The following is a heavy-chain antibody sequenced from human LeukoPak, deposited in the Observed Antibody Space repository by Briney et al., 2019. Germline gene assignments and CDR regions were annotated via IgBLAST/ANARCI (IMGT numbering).Heavy chain of an antibody. CDR1: GDSISSYY. J-gene: IGHJ5*02. V-gene: IGHV4-59*08. D-gene: IGHD4-23*01. CDR3: ARSGRGGNENWFDP. Sequence: SETLSLTCSVSGDSISSYYWSWIRQPPGKGLEWIGYIYYSGSTSYNPSLKSRVTISVDTSKNHFALNRKSVTAADTAVYYCARSGRGGNENWFDPWGQGTLVIVSS. CDR2: IYYSGST.